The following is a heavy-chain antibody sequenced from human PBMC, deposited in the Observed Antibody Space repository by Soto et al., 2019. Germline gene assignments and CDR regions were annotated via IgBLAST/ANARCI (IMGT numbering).Heavy chain of an antibody. J-gene: IGHJ4*02. CDR1: GFSFSNYA. Sequence: GSLRLSCAASGFSFSNYAMSWVRQAPGKGLEWVSGISGSAGTIYYTESLRGRFTISRDNSQNTLYLQMNSLRAEDTAIYYCAKWGKSGSDYWGQGTRVTVSS. V-gene: IGHV3-23*01. CDR2: ISGSAGTI. D-gene: IGHD7-27*01. CDR3: AKWGKSGSDY.